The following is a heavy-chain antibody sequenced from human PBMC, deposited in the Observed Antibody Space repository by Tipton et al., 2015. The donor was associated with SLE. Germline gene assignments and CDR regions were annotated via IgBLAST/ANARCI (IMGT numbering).Heavy chain of an antibody. CDR2: VFHSGST. CDR1: GWSFSDYF. D-gene: IGHD3-3*01. Sequence: GLVKPSETLSLTCAVYGWSFSDYFWSWIRQPPGKGLEWIGEVFHSGSTNYNPSLKSRVTMSIDMSKSQFSLKLNSVTAADTAVYFCARHRSLEDWLDPWGQGRLVTVSS. V-gene: IGHV4-34*12. J-gene: IGHJ5*02. CDR3: ARHRSLEDWLDP.